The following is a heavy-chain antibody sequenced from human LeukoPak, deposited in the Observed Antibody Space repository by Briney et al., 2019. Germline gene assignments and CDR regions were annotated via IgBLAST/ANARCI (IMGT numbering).Heavy chain of an antibody. CDR1: GFTFSSYA. V-gene: IGHV3-30-3*01. CDR3: ARDRATAIPASYYFDY. J-gene: IGHJ4*02. Sequence: GRSLRLSCAASGFTFSSYAMHWVRQAPGKGLEWVAVISYDGSNKYYADSVKGRFTISRDNSKNTLYLQMNSLRAEDTAVYYCARDRATAIPASYYFDYWGQGTLVTVSS. D-gene: IGHD2-21*02. CDR2: ISYDGSNK.